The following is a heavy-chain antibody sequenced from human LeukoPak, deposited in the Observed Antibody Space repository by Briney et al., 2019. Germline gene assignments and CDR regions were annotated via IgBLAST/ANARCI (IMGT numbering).Heavy chain of an antibody. CDR3: ARGGRGSAAVVAPRSFDI. Sequence: GGSLRLSCAASGFTFSSHGMNWVRQAPGKGLEWVAGISPDGSKKYYVDAVKGRFTISRDNSKNTLYLQMNSLRVEDSALYYCARGGRGSAAVVAPRSFDIWGQGTMVTVSS. D-gene: IGHD3-22*01. CDR2: ISPDGSKK. CDR1: GFTFSSHG. V-gene: IGHV3-33*01. J-gene: IGHJ3*02.